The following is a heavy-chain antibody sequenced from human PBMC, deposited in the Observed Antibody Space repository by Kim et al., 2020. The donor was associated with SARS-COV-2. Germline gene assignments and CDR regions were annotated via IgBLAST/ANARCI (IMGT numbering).Heavy chain of an antibody. CDR2: IYNSEST. J-gene: IGHJ6*02. V-gene: IGHV4-59*01. Sequence: SETLSLTCIVSGGSIGSYYWSWIRQPPGKGLEWIGYIYNSESTLYNPSLKSRVTISVDTSKNQFSLNLRSVTAADTAVYFCARGGLERSYYYPLDVWGQGTTVTVSS. CDR3: ARGGLERSYYYPLDV. D-gene: IGHD1-1*01. CDR1: GGSIGSYY.